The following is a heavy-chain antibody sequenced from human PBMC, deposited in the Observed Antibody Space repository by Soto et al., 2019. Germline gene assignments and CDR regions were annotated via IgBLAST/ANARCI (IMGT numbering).Heavy chain of an antibody. V-gene: IGHV1-18*01. Sequence: QVHLVQSGAEVKKPGASVKVSCKASGYTFTSYGITWVRQAPGQGLEWMGWISAHNGTTDYAQKLQGRVIVTRDTSTSTAYMELRSLRSDDTAVYYCARGRYVDYWGQGALVTVSS. CDR3: ARGRYVDY. CDR1: GYTFTSYG. CDR2: ISAHNGTT. D-gene: IGHD1-1*01. J-gene: IGHJ4*02.